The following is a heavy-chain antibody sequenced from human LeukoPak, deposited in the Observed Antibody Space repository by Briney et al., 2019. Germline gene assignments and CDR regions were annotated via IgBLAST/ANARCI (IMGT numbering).Heavy chain of an antibody. CDR3: AKRSDYSGNSNYFDY. CDR2: ISDSGGST. V-gene: IGHV3-23*01. D-gene: IGHD4-23*01. CDR1: GFTFSSYG. J-gene: IGHJ4*02. Sequence: GGSLRLSCAASGFTFSSYGMHWVRQAPGKGLEWVSAISDSGGSTYYADSVQGRFSISRDNSRNTLYLQMNSLRAEDTAVYYCAKRSDYSGNSNYFDYWGQGTVVTVSS.